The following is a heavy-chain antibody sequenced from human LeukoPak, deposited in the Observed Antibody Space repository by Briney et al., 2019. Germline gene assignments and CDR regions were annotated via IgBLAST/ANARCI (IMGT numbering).Heavy chain of an antibody. Sequence: SETLSLTCTVSGGSISSYYWNWLRQPPGKGLEWIGYIYYSGSTNYNPSLKSRITMSVDTSKNQFSLKLSSVTAADTAVYYCSTLGSAYSDYWGQGTQVTVSS. V-gene: IGHV4-59*01. D-gene: IGHD3-3*01. J-gene: IGHJ4*02. CDR3: STLGSAYSDY. CDR1: GGSISSYY. CDR2: IYYSGST.